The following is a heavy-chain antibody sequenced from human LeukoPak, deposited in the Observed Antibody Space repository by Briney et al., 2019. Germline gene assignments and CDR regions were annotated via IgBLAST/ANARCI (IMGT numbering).Heavy chain of an antibody. Sequence: PSETLSLTCTVSGGSISSYYWSWIRQPPGQGLEWIGYIYYSGSTNYNPSLKSRVTISIDTSKNQFSLKLSSVTAADTAVYYCAATREGYYGMDVWGQGTTVTVSS. J-gene: IGHJ6*02. D-gene: IGHD5-12*01. V-gene: IGHV4-59*08. CDR1: GGSISSYY. CDR3: AATREGYYGMDV. CDR2: IYYSGST.